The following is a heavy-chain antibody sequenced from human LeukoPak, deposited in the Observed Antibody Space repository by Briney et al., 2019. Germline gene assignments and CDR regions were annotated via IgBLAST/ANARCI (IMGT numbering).Heavy chain of an antibody. CDR1: GFTFSGYW. CDR2: INQDGSQK. V-gene: IGHV3-7*05. CDR3: ATVRTYTNFDY. Sequence: HPGGSLRLSCAASGFTFSGYWMSWVRQAPGKGLEWVANINQDGSQKYYVDSVKGRFTISRDNAKNSLYLQMNSLRAEDTAAYYCATVRTYTNFDYWGQGTLVTVSS. J-gene: IGHJ4*02. D-gene: IGHD5-18*01.